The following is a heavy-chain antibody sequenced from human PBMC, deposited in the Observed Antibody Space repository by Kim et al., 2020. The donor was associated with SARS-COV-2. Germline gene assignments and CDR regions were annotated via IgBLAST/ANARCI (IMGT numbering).Heavy chain of an antibody. D-gene: IGHD3-22*01. CDR1: GGSISSSSYY. CDR2: IYYSGST. CDR3: ATLSGYYYA. Sequence: SETLSLTCTVSGGSISSSSYYWGWIRQPPGKGLEWIGSIYYSGSTYYNPSLKSRVTISVDTSKNQFSLKLSSVTAADTAVYYCATLSGYYYAWGQGTLVTVSS. V-gene: IGHV4-39*01. J-gene: IGHJ5*02.